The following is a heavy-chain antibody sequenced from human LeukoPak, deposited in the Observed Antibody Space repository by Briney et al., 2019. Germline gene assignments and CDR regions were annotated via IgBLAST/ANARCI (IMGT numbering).Heavy chain of an antibody. Sequence: TGGSLRLSCAASGFIVGATYMNWVRQAPGKGLEWVADITSGGSDTHYADSVKGRFTVSRDTAANSLFLQMNSLRDDDTAVYYCARLFASWGQGTLVTVSS. CDR2: ITSGGSDT. J-gene: IGHJ4*02. D-gene: IGHD3-16*01. CDR1: GFIVGATY. CDR3: ARLFAS. V-gene: IGHV3-48*02.